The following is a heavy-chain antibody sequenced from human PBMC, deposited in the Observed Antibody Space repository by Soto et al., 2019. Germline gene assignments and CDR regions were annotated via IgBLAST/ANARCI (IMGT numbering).Heavy chain of an antibody. J-gene: IGHJ4*02. CDR1: GYTFTGYY. CDR2: INPNSGGT. D-gene: IGHD3-22*01. V-gene: IGHV1-2*04. CDR3: AREGYDSSGYYIPYFDY. Sequence: ASVKVSCKASGYTFTGYYMHWVRQAPGQGLEWMGWINPNSGGTNYAQKLQGWVTMTRDTSISTAYMELSRLRSDDTVVYFCAREGYDSSGYYIPYFDYWGQGTLVTVSS.